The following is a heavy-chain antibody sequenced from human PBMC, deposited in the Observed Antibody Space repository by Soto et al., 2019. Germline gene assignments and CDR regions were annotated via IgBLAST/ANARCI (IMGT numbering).Heavy chain of an antibody. CDR3: VRPHYESNTFYYYFDY. J-gene: IGHJ4*02. CDR1: VGSFIGYY. Sequence: PSETLSLTCAFYVGSFIGYYWSWIRQPPGKGLEWIGEIFHGGSTNYSPSLKSRVTISVDTSKNQCSLELTSVTAADTAVYYCVRPHYESNTFYYYFDYWGQGTLVTVSS. V-gene: IGHV4-34*12. CDR2: IFHGGST. D-gene: IGHD3-22*01.